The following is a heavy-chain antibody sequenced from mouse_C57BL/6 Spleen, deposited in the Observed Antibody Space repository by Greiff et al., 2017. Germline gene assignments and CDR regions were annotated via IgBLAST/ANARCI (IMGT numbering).Heavy chain of an antibody. CDR2: IDPSDSYT. CDR1: GYTFTSYW. V-gene: IGHV1-69*01. Sequence: VQLQQPGAELVMPGASVKLSCKASGYTFTSYWMPWVKQRPGQGLEWIGEIDPSDSYTNYNQKFKGKSTLTVDKSSSTAYMQLSSLTSEDSAVYYCARHYSNYFYYFDYWGQGTTLTVSS. D-gene: IGHD2-5*01. CDR3: ARHYSNYFYYFDY. J-gene: IGHJ2*01.